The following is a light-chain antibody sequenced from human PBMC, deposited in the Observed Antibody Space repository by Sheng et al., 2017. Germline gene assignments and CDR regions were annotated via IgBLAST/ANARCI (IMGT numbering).Light chain of an antibody. V-gene: IGKV1-5*03. CDR3: LQNNSYPRT. CDR2: KAS. CDR1: QNIRIW. J-gene: IGKJ1*01. Sequence: IQMTQSPSTLSASVGDRVTITCRASQNIRIWLAWYQQKPGKAPKALIYKASNLESGVPSRFSGGGSGTQFTLTISSLQPEDFATYYCLQNNSYPRTFGRG.